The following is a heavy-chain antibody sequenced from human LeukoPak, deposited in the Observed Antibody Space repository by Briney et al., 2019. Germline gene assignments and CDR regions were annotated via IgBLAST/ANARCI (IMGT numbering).Heavy chain of an antibody. CDR3: ARGAMATGY. CDR1: GGSFSGYY. D-gene: IGHD5-18*01. CDR2: INHSGST. V-gene: IGHV4-34*01. J-gene: IGHJ4*02. Sequence: SGTLSLTCAVYGGSFSGYYWSWIRQPPGKGLEWIGEINHSGSTNYNPSLESRVTISVDTSKNQFSLKLSSVTAADTAVYYCARGAMATGYWGQGTLVTVSS.